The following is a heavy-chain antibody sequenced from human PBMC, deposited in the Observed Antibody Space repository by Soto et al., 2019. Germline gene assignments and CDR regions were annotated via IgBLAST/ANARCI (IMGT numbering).Heavy chain of an antibody. D-gene: IGHD4-17*01. V-gene: IGHV2-5*01. CDR3: AHRGYGDYPRDNWFDP. CDR2: IYWNDDE. CDR1: GVSRSTIVQG. Sequence: GSGPTLVNPTQTLTLTLSFSGVSRSTIVQGVGWIRHPPGKALEWLALIYWNDDERYGPSLKNRLTITKDTSKNQVVLTMTNMDPVDTATYYCAHRGYGDYPRDNWFDPWGQGTLVTVSS. J-gene: IGHJ5*02.